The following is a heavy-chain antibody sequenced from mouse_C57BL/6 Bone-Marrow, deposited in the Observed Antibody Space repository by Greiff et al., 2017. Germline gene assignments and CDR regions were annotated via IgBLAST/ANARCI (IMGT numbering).Heavy chain of an antibody. Sequence: VQLKQSGPVLVKPGASVKMSCKASGYTFTDYYMNWVKQSHGKSLEWIGVINPYNGGTSYNQKFKGKATLTVDKSSSTAYMELNSLTSEDSAVYYCATMITTAYYYAMDYWGQGTSVTVSS. CDR3: ATMITTAYYYAMDY. CDR2: INPYNGGT. V-gene: IGHV1-19*01. J-gene: IGHJ4*01. CDR1: GYTFTDYY. D-gene: IGHD2-4*01.